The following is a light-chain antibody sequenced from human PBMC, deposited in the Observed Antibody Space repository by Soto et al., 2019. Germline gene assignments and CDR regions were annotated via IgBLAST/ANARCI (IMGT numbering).Light chain of an antibody. J-gene: IGKJ4*01. CDR2: DAS. CDR3: QQRGSWPQLT. V-gene: IGKV3-11*01. CDR1: QSVGSS. Sequence: DILLTQSPATLSLSPGERATLSCRASQSVGSSLAWFQQKPGQAPRLLIYDASNRATGIPARFSGSVSGTDFTLTISSLEAEDFAVYYCQQRGSWPQLTFGGGTKVEI.